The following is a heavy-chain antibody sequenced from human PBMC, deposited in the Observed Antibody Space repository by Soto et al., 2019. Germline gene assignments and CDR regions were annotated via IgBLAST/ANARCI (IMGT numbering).Heavy chain of an antibody. CDR3: ARGRPYYYDSSGYGGPTDY. CDR2: ISAYNGNT. J-gene: IGHJ4*02. CDR1: GYTFTSYG. D-gene: IGHD3-22*01. Sequence: ASVKVSCKASGYTFTSYGISWVRQAPGQGLEWMGWISAYNGNTNYAQKLQGRVTMTTDTSTSTAYMELRSLRSDDTAVYYCARGRPYYYDSSGYGGPTDYWGQGTLVTVSS. V-gene: IGHV1-18*04.